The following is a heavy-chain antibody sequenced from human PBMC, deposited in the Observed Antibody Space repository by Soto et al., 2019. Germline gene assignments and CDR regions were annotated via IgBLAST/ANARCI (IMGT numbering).Heavy chain of an antibody. J-gene: IGHJ6*02. Sequence: GASVKVSCKASGYTFTGYYMHWVRQAPGQGLEWMGWINPNSGGTNYAQKFQGWVTMTRDTSISTAYMKLGRLRSDDTAVYYCARPRLYDNYGMDVWGQGTTVTVSS. V-gene: IGHV1-2*04. CDR3: ARPRLYDNYGMDV. CDR2: INPNSGGT. CDR1: GYTFTGYY. D-gene: IGHD3-9*01.